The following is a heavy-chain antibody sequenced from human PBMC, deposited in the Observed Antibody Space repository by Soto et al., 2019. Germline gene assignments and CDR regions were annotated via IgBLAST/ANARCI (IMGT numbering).Heavy chain of an antibody. CDR2: INHSGGT. CDR1: GGSFSGYY. V-gene: IGHV4-34*01. CDR3: AREWKQWLVTYYYYGMDV. J-gene: IGHJ6*02. Sequence: SETLSLTCAVYGGSFSGYYWSWIRQPPGKGLEWIGEINHSGGTNYNPSLKSRVTISVDTSKNQFSLKLSSVTAADTAVYYCAREWKQWLVTYYYYGMDVWGQGTTVTVSS. D-gene: IGHD6-19*01.